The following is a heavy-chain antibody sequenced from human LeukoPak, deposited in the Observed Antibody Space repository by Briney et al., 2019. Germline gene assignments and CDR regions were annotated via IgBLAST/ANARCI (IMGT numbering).Heavy chain of an antibody. CDR3: ARGGVSGSYHNYVDFDY. D-gene: IGHD1-26*01. V-gene: IGHV1-8*03. CDR2: MNPDSGNT. J-gene: IGHJ4*02. Sequence: ASMKVSCKASGYTFTTYNIDWVRQATGQGLEWMGWMNPDSGNTEYAQKFQGRVTITRDTSMSTAYMELSSLTSEDTAVYYCARGGVSGSYHNYVDFDYWGQGTLVTVSS. CDR1: GYTFTTYN.